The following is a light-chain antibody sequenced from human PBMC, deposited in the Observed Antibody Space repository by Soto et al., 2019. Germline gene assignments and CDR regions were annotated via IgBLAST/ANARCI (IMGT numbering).Light chain of an antibody. CDR3: LQALQSPFT. CDR2: LGS. Sequence: DIVMTQSPRSLPVTPGEPASISCRSNQSLLDSNGYNYLDWYLQKPGQSPQLLICLGSERASGVPDRFSGSGSGTDFTLKISRVQAEDVGVYFCLQALQSPFTFGPGTKLEIK. J-gene: IGKJ3*01. CDR1: QSLLDSNGYNY. V-gene: IGKV2-28*01.